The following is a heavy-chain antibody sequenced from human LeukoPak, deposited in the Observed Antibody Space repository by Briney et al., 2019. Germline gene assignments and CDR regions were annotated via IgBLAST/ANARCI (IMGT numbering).Heavy chain of an antibody. Sequence: GGSLRLSCAASGFKFDAYAIHWVRQPPGKGLEWVSVIYSGGSTYYADSVKGRFTVSRDNSKNTLYLQMNSLRAEDTAVYYCARARWGSGYYYYYMDVWGKGTTVIVSS. D-gene: IGHD7-27*01. CDR2: IYSGGST. CDR1: GFKFDAYA. V-gene: IGHV3-53*01. J-gene: IGHJ6*03. CDR3: ARARWGSGYYYYYMDV.